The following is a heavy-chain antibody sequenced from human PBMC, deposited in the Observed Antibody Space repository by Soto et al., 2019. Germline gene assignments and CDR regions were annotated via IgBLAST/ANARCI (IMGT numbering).Heavy chain of an antibody. V-gene: IGHV1-69*13. D-gene: IGHD1-1*01. CDR3: ARDIRQLERSYFDY. Sequence: SVKVSCKASGGTFSSYAISWVRQAPGQGLEWMGGIIPIFGTANYAQKFQGRVTITADESTSTAYMELSSLRSEDTAVYYCARDIRQLERSYFDYWGQGTLVTVSS. CDR2: IIPIFGTA. CDR1: GGTFSSYA. J-gene: IGHJ4*02.